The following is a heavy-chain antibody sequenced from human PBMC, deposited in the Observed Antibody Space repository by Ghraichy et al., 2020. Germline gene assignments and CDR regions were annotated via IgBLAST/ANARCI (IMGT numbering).Heavy chain of an antibody. CDR3: ARDHHYLYYDFWGSFFQPNFDY. V-gene: IGHV3-7*01. J-gene: IGHJ4*02. Sequence: GGSLRLSCAASGFTFSSYWMSWVRQAPGKGLEWVANIKQDGSEKYYVDSVKGRFTISRDNAKNSLYLQMNSLRAEDTAVYYCARDHHYLYYDFWGSFFQPNFDYWGQGTLVTVSS. CDR2: IKQDGSEK. CDR1: GFTFSSYW. D-gene: IGHD3-3*01.